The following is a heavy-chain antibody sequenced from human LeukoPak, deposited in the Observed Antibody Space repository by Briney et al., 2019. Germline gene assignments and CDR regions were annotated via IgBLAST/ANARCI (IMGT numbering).Heavy chain of an antibody. V-gene: IGHV1-8*01. CDR2: MNPNSGNT. J-gene: IGHJ5*02. Sequence: VASVKVSCKASGYTFTSYDINWVRQATGQGLEWMGWMNPNSGNTGYAQKFQGRVTMTRNTSISTAYMELSSLRSEDTAVYYCARLIVVVVAATGGNWFDPWGQGTLVTVSS. D-gene: IGHD2-15*01. CDR1: GYTFTSYD. CDR3: ARLIVVVVAATGGNWFDP.